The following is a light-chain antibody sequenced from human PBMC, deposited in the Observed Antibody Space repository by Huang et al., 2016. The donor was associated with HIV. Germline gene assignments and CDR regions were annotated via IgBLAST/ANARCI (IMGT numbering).Light chain of an antibody. CDR3: QHYGNWPPWT. J-gene: IGKJ1*01. Sequence: IVITQSPATLSVSPGERATLSCRASQTIKSNLVWYQQRLCQPPRLLIYDSSARATGVPARLSGSGSGTNFTLTISSLQSEDFAVYYCQHYGNWPPWTFGPGTNVEMK. V-gene: IGKV3-15*01. CDR2: DSS. CDR1: QTIKSN.